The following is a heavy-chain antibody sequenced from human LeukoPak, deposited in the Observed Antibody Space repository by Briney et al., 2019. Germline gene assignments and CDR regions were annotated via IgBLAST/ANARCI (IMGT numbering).Heavy chain of an antibody. CDR2: INPNSGGT. Sequence: GSVKVSCKASGFTFTGYYIHWVRQAPGQGLEWMGWINPNSGGTNYAQKFQGRVTMTRDTSISTAYMELSRLRSDDTAVYHCARDSGYDEKAFDIWGQGTMVTVSS. CDR3: ARDSGYDEKAFDI. D-gene: IGHD5-12*01. V-gene: IGHV1-2*02. CDR1: GFTFTGYY. J-gene: IGHJ3*02.